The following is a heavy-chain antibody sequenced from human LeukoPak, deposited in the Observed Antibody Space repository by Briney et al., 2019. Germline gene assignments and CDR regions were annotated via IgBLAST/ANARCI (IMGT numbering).Heavy chain of an antibody. CDR2: IYHSGST. Sequence: PSETLSLTCTVSGGSISSGYYWGWIRQPPGKGLEWIGSIYHSGSTYYNPSLKSRVTISVDTSKNQFSLKLSSVTAADTAVYYCGAGDYYYFDYWGQGTLVTVSS. CDR1: GGSISSGYY. J-gene: IGHJ4*02. V-gene: IGHV4-38-2*02. CDR3: GAGDYYYFDY. D-gene: IGHD4-17*01.